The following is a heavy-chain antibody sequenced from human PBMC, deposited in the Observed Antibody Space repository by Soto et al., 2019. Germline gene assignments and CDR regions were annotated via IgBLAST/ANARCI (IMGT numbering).Heavy chain of an antibody. CDR1: GFTFSSYN. Sequence: GGSLRLSCEASGFTFSSYNMNWVRQAPGKGLEWVSYISSSSSTKHYVDSVKGRFTISRDNAQNSLYLQMNSLRAEDTAVYYCARSGNYYLDSWGQGTLVTVSS. J-gene: IGHJ4*02. D-gene: IGHD6-25*01. CDR2: ISSSSSTK. CDR3: ARSGNYYLDS. V-gene: IGHV3-48*01.